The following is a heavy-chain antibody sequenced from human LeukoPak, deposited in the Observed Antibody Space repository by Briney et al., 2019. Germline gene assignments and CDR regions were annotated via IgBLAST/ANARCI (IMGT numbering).Heavy chain of an antibody. D-gene: IGHD1-26*01. CDR1: RYTFTGYY. V-gene: IGHV1-2*02. CDR2: INPNSGGT. J-gene: IGHJ5*02. Sequence: ASVKVSCKASRYTFTGYYMHWVRQAPGQGLEWMGWINPNSGGTNYAQKFQGRVTMTRDTSISTAYMELSRLRSDDTAVYYCARDLRGSRNWFDPWGQGTLVTVSS. CDR3: ARDLRGSRNWFDP.